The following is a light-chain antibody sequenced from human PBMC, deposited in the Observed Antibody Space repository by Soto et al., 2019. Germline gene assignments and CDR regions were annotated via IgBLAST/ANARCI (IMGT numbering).Light chain of an antibody. CDR3: QTWGTGFQF. CDR2: LNNDGSH. Sequence: QTVVTQSPSASASLGASVKLTCTLSSGHSSYAIAWHQKQPGKGLRYLMDLNNDGSHTKGDGIPDRFSGSSSGADRYLIISSLQSEDEADYYCQTWGTGFQFFGGGTKLTVL. V-gene: IGLV4-69*01. J-gene: IGLJ2*01. CDR1: SGHSSYA.